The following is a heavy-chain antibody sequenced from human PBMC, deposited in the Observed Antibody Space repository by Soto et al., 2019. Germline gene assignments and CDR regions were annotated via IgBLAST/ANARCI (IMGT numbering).Heavy chain of an antibody. CDR2: IWYDGSNK. CDR1: GFTFSSYG. D-gene: IGHD5-18*01. CDR3: ARDQYSYGYGSPVYYYYYGMDV. J-gene: IGHJ6*02. Sequence: QVQLVESGGGVVQPGRSLRLSCAASGFTFSSYGMHWVRQAPGKGLEWVAVIWYDGSNKYYADSVKGRFTISRDNSKNTLDLQMNSLRAEDTAVYYCARDQYSYGYGSPVYYYYYGMDVWGQGTTVTVSS. V-gene: IGHV3-33*01.